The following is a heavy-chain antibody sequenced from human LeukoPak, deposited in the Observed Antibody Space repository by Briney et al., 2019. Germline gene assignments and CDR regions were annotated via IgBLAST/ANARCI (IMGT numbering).Heavy chain of an antibody. D-gene: IGHD1-26*01. CDR2: ISGSGGST. CDR1: GFTFSSYA. Sequence: GGSLRLSCAPSGFTFSSYAMSWVRQAPGKGLEWVSAISGSGGSTYYADSVKGRFTISRDNSKNTLYLQTNSLRAEDTAVYYCAKASGSSYYFDYWGQGTPVTVSS. CDR3: AKASGSSYYFDY. V-gene: IGHV3-23*01. J-gene: IGHJ4*02.